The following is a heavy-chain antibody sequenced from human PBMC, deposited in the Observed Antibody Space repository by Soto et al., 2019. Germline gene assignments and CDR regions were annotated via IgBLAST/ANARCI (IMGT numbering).Heavy chain of an antibody. CDR3: ARLPVVPAAITNNWFDP. Sequence: GDSLKISCKGSGYSFTSYWISWVRQMPGKGLEWMGRIDPSDSYTNYSPSFQGHVTISADKSISTAYLQWSSLKASDTAMYYCARLPVVPAAITNNWFDPWGQGTLVTVSS. J-gene: IGHJ5*02. CDR1: GYSFTSYW. D-gene: IGHD2-2*01. CDR2: IDPSDSYT. V-gene: IGHV5-10-1*01.